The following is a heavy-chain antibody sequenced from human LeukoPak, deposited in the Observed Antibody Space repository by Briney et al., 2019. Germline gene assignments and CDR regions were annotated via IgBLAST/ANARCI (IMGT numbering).Heavy chain of an antibody. D-gene: IGHD2-21*02. CDR1: GGTFSSYA. Sequence: SVKVSCKASGGTFSSYAISWVRQAPGQGLEWMGRIIPIFGTANYAQKFQGRVTITADKSTSTAYMELSSLRSEDTAVYYCAKGDIVVVTAIQHAFDIWGQGTMVTVSS. CDR3: AKGDIVVVTAIQHAFDI. J-gene: IGHJ3*02. CDR2: IIPIFGTA. V-gene: IGHV1-69*06.